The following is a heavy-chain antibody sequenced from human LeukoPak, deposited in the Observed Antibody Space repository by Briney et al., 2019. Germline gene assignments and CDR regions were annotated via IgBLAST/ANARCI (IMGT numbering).Heavy chain of an antibody. Sequence: GGSLRLSCAASGFTFSSYAMSWIRQAPGKGLEWVSAISGGGEDTYYPDSVKGRFTISRDNSKNTLYLQMNSLRAEDTAIYYCAKPRAMTTGVGRYFDLWGRGTLVTVSS. CDR2: ISGGGEDT. CDR3: AKPRAMTTGVGRYFDL. D-gene: IGHD1-1*01. V-gene: IGHV3-23*01. J-gene: IGHJ2*01. CDR1: GFTFSSYA.